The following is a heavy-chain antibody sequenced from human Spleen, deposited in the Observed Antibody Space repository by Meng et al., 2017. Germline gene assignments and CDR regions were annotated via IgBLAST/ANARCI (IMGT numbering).Heavy chain of an antibody. V-gene: IGHV3-7*01. J-gene: IGHJ4*02. Sequence: GESLKISCAASGFTFDNYWMSWVRQAPGKGLEWVANIKQDGSQKFYVDSVKGRFTISRDNAQNSLYLQMNSLRDEDTAVYFCARAAGFGEPAIDYWGQGTLVTVSS. CDR1: GFTFDNYW. D-gene: IGHD3-10*01. CDR2: IKQDGSQK. CDR3: ARAAGFGEPAIDY.